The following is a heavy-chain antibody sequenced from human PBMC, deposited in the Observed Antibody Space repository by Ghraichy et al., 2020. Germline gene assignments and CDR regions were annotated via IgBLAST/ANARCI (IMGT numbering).Heavy chain of an antibody. CDR1: GFTFGDYA. V-gene: IGHV3-49*03. CDR3: TRAFQDYGGGPFNFDY. CDR2: IRSKAYGGTT. J-gene: IGHJ4*02. D-gene: IGHD4-23*01. Sequence: GESLNISCTASGFTFGDYAMSWFRQAPGKGLEWVGFIRSKAYGGTTEYAASVLGRFTISRDDSKSIAYLQMNSLKTEDTAVYYCTRAFQDYGGGPFNFDYWGQGTLVTVSS.